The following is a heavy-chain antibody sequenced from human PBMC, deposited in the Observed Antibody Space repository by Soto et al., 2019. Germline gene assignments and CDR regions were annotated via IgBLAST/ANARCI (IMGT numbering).Heavy chain of an antibody. CDR1: GGTFSSYA. CDR3: ARSIFTYSSGWNDAFDI. Sequence: SVKVSCKSSGGTFSSYAISCVRQAPGQGLEWMGGIIPIFGTANYAQKFQGRVTITADESTSTAYMELSSLRSEDTAVYYCARSIFTYSSGWNDAFDIWGQGTMVTVSS. V-gene: IGHV1-69*13. CDR2: IIPIFGTA. J-gene: IGHJ3*02. D-gene: IGHD6-19*01.